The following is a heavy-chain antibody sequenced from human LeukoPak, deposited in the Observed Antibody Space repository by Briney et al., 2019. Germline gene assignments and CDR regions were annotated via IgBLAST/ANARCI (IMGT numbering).Heavy chain of an antibody. CDR3: ARGVVIAPQTFDY. V-gene: IGHV4-59*01. D-gene: IGHD2-21*01. CDR1: GGSISSYY. J-gene: IGHJ4*02. CDR2: IYYSGST. Sequence: PSETLSLTCTVSGGSISSYYWTWIRQPPGKGLEWIGYIYYSGSTNYNPSLKSRVTISVDTSKNQFSLKLSSVTAADTAVYYCARGVVIAPQTFDYWGQGTLVTVSS.